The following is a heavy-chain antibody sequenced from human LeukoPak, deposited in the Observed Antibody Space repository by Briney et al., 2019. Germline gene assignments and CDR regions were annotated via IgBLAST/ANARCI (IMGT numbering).Heavy chain of an antibody. CDR3: ARPDGSWYAAMDV. J-gene: IGHJ6*03. CDR2: IYPGDSDT. D-gene: IGHD6-13*01. CDR1: GYSFTSYW. V-gene: IGHV5-51*01. Sequence: GESLKISCKGSGYSFTSYWIAWVRQMPGKGLEWTGIIYPGDSDTRYSPSFQGQVTISADKSISTAYLQWSSLKASDTAMYYCARPDGSWYAAMDVWGKGTTVTVSS.